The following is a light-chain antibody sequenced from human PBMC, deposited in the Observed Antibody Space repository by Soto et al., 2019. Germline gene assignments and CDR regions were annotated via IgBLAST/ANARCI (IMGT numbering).Light chain of an antibody. V-gene: IGKV3-11*01. CDR1: QSVSSY. Sequence: EIVLTQSPATLSLSPGERATLSCRASQSVSSYLAWYQQKPGQAPRLLIYDASNRATGIPARFSGSGSGTDFTLTISSLEPEDFAVYHCQQRSNWPRKFGQGTKVDI. J-gene: IGKJ1*01. CDR2: DAS. CDR3: QQRSNWPRK.